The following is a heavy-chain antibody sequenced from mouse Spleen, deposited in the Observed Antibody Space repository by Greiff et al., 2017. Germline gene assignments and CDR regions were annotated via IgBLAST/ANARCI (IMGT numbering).Heavy chain of an antibody. CDR1: GYTFTDYY. CDR3: ARGNYWFAY. CDR2: INPYNGGT. D-gene: IGHD2-1*01. V-gene: IGHV1-19*01. J-gene: IGHJ3*01. Sequence: VQLKQSGPVLVKPGASVKMSCKASGYTFTDYYMNWVKQSHGKSLEWIGVINPYNGGTSYNQKFKGKATLTVDKSSSTAYMELNSLTSEDSAVYYCARGNYWFAYWGQGTLVTVSA.